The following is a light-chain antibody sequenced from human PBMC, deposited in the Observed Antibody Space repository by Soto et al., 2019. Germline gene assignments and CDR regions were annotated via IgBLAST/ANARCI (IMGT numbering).Light chain of an antibody. J-gene: IGLJ2*01. Sequence: QSALTQPASVSGSPGQSITISCTGTSSDVGGYNYVFWYQQHPGKAPKLMIYEVSNRPSGVSNRFSGSKSDNTASLTISGLQAEDEADYYCSSYSSTNTFVVFGGGTKLTVL. V-gene: IGLV2-14*01. CDR3: SSYSSTNTFVV. CDR2: EVS. CDR1: SSDVGGYNY.